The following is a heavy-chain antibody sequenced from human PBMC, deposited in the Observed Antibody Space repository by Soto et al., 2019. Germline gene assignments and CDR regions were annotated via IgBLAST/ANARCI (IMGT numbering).Heavy chain of an antibody. CDR1: GFTFSTYA. Sequence: EVRLLESGGGLVQPGGSLRLSCSTSGFTFSTYAMNWVRQAPGKGLEWVSALSGSGGTTYYADSVRGRFTISRDNSKTTLFLQMNSLRAEDTALYYCAKQRADYGSGSDTYYFDFWGQGTLVTVSS. J-gene: IGHJ4*02. CDR3: AKQRADYGSGSDTYYFDF. CDR2: LSGSGGTT. D-gene: IGHD3-10*01. V-gene: IGHV3-23*01.